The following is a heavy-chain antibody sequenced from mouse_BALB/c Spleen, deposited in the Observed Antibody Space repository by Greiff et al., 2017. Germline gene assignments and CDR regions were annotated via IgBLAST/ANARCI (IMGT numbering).Heavy chain of an antibody. V-gene: IGHV5-6*02. Sequence: DVMLVESGGDLVKPGGSLKLSCAASGFTFSSYGMSWVRQTPDKRLEWVATISSGGSYTYYPDSVKGRFTISRDNAKNTLYLQMSSLKSEDTAMYYCARHQFIATVVPQQDAMDYWGQGTSVTVSS. J-gene: IGHJ4*01. CDR1: GFTFSSYG. CDR3: ARHQFIATVVPQQDAMDY. CDR2: ISSGGSYT. D-gene: IGHD1-1*01.